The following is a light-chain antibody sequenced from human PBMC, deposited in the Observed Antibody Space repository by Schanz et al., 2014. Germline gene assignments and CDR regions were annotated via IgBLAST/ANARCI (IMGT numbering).Light chain of an antibody. J-gene: IGLJ3*02. Sequence: QSVLTQPPSVSGAPGQRVTISCTGSSSNLGASYDVQWYQQLPGTAPKLLVYGNSNRPSGVPDRFSGSKSDTSASLAITGLQDEDEADYYCQSYDSSLSAWVFGGGTKLTVL. CDR2: GNS. CDR1: SSNLGASYD. CDR3: QSYDSSLSAWV. V-gene: IGLV1-40*01.